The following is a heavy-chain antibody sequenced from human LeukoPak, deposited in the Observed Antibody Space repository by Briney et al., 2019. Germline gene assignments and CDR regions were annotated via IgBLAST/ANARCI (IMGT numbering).Heavy chain of an antibody. CDR2: IYYSGST. V-gene: IGHV4-59*08. CDR3: ARFRDGYKPVGYFDY. Sequence: SETLSFTCTVSGGSISSYYWSWIRQPPGKGLEWIGYIYYSGSTNYNPSLKSRVTISVDTSKNQFSLKLSSVTAADTAVYYCARFRDGYKPVGYFDYWGQGTLVTVSS. J-gene: IGHJ4*02. D-gene: IGHD5-12*01. CDR1: GGSISSYY.